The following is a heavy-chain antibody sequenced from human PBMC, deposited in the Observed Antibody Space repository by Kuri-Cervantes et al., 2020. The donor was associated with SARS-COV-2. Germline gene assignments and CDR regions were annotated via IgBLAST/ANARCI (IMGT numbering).Heavy chain of an antibody. D-gene: IGHD5-18*01. V-gene: IGHV3-11*04. Sequence: GGSLSLSCTASGVIFSDYYIPWIRQAPGKGLEWVSNIGPSDNTKYYSDSVKSRFTISRDHAKNSLYPQMNSLRAEDTAVYYCATTRGYSYGPFDYWGQGTLVTVSS. CDR1: GVIFSDYY. CDR3: ATTRGYSYGPFDY. CDR2: IGPSDNTK. J-gene: IGHJ4*02.